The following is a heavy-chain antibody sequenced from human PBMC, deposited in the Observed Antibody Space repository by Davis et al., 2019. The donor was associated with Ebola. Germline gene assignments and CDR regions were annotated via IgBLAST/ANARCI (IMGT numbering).Heavy chain of an antibody. CDR2: ISSSSSYI. J-gene: IGHJ4*02. CDR3: ARDRALSGYYQNFDY. Sequence: GESLKISCAASGFTFSSYSMNWVRQAPGKGLEWVSSISSSSSYIYYADSVKGRFTISRDNAKNSLYLQMNSLRAEDTAVYYCARDRALSGYYQNFDYWGQGTLVTVSS. D-gene: IGHD3-22*01. V-gene: IGHV3-21*01. CDR1: GFTFSSYS.